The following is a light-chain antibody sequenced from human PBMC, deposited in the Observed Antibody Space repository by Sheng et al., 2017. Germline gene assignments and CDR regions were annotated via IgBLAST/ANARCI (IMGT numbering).Light chain of an antibody. CDR3: SSYTTGSTYV. V-gene: IGLV2-14*03. CDR2: DVS. CDR1: SRDVGNYNY. Sequence: QSALTQPASVSGSPGQSITISCTGTSRDVGNYNYVSWYQQHPGKVPKLIIYDVSNRPSGVSDRFSGSKSGNTASLTISGLQAEDEADYYCSSYTTGSTYVLGTGTKITVL. J-gene: IGLJ1*01.